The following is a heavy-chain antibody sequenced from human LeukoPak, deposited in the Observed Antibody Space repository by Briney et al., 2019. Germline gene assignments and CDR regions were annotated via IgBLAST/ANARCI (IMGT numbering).Heavy chain of an antibody. CDR3: ARAIQSQLLKGYFDF. J-gene: IGHJ4*02. CDR1: GFTVTSNY. CDR2: ICRDGST. Sequence: PGGSLRLSCAASGFTVTSNYMTWVRQAPGKGLEWVSVICRDGSTYYADSVKGRFSISRDHSKNTVFLQMNSLRAEDTAVYYCARAIQSQLLKGYFDFWGQGALGTVSS. D-gene: IGHD2-2*01. V-gene: IGHV3-53*01.